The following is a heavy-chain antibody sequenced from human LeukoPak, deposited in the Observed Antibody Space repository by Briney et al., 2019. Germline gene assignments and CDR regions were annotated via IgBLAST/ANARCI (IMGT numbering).Heavy chain of an antibody. J-gene: IGHJ4*02. CDR2: INQDESQK. CDR3: ARDNYDI. D-gene: IGHD3-9*01. V-gene: IGHV3-7*01. Sequence: PGGSLRLSCAVSGFNVRNNWMSWVRLAPGKGLEYVANINQDESQKYYVDSVKGRFTISKDNAKNSLNLQMNSLRAEDTGVYYCARDNYDIRGQGTLATVSS. CDR1: GFNVRNNW.